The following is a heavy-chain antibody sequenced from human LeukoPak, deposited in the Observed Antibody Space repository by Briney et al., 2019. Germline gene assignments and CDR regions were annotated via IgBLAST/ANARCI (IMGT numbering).Heavy chain of an antibody. V-gene: IGHV1-69*05. J-gene: IGHJ3*02. CDR2: IIPIFGTA. D-gene: IGHD4-17*01. Sequence: GASVKVSCKASGGTFSSYAISWVRQAPGQGLEWMGGIIPIFGTANYAQKFQDRVTITTDESTSTAYMELSSLRSEDTAVYYCAKDYGDAFDIWGQGTMVTVSS. CDR3: AKDYGDAFDI. CDR1: GGTFSSYA.